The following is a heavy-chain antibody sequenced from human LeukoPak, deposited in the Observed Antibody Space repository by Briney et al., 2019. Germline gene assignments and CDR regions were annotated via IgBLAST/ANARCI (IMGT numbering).Heavy chain of an antibody. CDR3: AEDSRSPIGYCSSTSCLTGV. Sequence: GGSLRLSCAASGFTFSSYGMHWVRQAPGKGLEWVAFIRCDGSNKYYADSVKGRFTISRDNSKNTLYLQMNSLRAEDTAVYYCAEDSRSPIGYCSSTSCLTGVWGQGTLVTVSS. CDR1: GFTFSSYG. D-gene: IGHD2-2*01. J-gene: IGHJ4*02. V-gene: IGHV3-30*02. CDR2: IRCDGSNK.